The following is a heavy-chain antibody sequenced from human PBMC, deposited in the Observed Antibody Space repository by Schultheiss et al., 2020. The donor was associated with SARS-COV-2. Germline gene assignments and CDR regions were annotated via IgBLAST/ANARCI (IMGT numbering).Heavy chain of an antibody. D-gene: IGHD6-19*01. J-gene: IGHJ6*03. CDR1: GFTFDDYA. CDR2: ISWNSGSI. CDR3: ARVAVGNYYHYYYMDV. Sequence: GGSLRLSCAASGFTFDDYAMHWVRQAPGKGLEWVSGISWNSGSIGYADSVKGRFTISRDNSKNTLYLQMNSLRAEDTAVYYCARVAVGNYYHYYYMDVWGKGTTVTVSS. V-gene: IGHV3-9*01.